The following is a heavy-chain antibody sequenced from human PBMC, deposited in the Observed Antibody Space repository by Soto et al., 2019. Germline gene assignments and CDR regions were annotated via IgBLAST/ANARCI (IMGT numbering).Heavy chain of an antibody. CDR2: IYYSGST. CDR1: GGSISSGDYY. CDR3: ARDKITGLFDY. J-gene: IGHJ4*02. V-gene: IGHV4-30-4*01. Sequence: SETLSLTCTVSGGSISSGDYYWSWIRQPPGKGLEWIGYIYYSGSTYYNPSLKSRVTISVDTSKNQFSLKLTSVTTADTAVYYCARDKITGLFDYWGQGTLVTVSS. D-gene: IGHD2-8*02.